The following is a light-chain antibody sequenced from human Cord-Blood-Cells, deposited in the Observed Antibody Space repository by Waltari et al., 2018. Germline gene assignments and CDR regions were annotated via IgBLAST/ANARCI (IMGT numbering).Light chain of an antibody. CDR2: DAS. J-gene: IGKJ4*01. V-gene: IGKV3-11*01. CDR3: QQRSNWPLT. CDR1: QSVSSY. Sequence: IVLTQSPATLSLSPGERATLSCRASQSVSSYLAWYQQKPVQAPRLLIYDASNSATGIPARFSGSVSGTDFTLTISSLEPEDFAVYYCQQRSNWPLTFGGGTKVEIK.